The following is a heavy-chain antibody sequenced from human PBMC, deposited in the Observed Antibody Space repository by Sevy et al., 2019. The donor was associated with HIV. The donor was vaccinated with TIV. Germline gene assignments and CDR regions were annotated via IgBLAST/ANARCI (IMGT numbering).Heavy chain of an antibody. J-gene: IGHJ4*01. CDR2: ISPHNGDT. D-gene: IGHD2-15*01. CDR3: VRAYCSGGRCYSLAY. Sequence: ASVKVSCKISGYTFSSYRITWVRQAPGQGLECMGWISPHNGDTNYAQKLQGRVTMITDRSTTTAYMELRNLRSDDTAVYYCVRAYCSGGRCYSLAYWGQGTLVTVSS. V-gene: IGHV1-18*01. CDR1: GYTFSSYR.